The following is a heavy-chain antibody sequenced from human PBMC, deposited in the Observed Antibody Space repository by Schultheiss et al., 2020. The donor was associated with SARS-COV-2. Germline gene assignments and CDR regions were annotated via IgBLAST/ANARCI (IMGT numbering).Heavy chain of an antibody. CDR2: ISAYNGNT. V-gene: IGHV1-18*01. J-gene: IGHJ3*02. CDR3: GRDPNGNYVGAFDM. CDR1: GYTFTSYG. D-gene: IGHD4-17*01. Sequence: ALVKVSCKASGYTFTSYGISWVRQAPGQGLEWMGWISAYNGNTNYAQKLQGRVTITADESTSTAYMELNSLRAEDTAVYYCGRDPNGNYVGAFDMWGHGTTVTVSS.